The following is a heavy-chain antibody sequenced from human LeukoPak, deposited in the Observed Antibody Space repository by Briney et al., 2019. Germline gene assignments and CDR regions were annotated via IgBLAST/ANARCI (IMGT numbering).Heavy chain of an antibody. CDR1: GFTFSTYN. J-gene: IGHJ4*02. CDR3: VRDGYNLKRGDY. CDR2: ISGSSSYI. Sequence: GGSLRLSCAASGFTFSTYNMNWVRQAPGKGLEWVSSISGSSSYIYYADSVKGRFSISRDNAKNSLYLQMNSLRAEDTAVYYCVRDGYNLKRGDYWGQGTLVTVSS. V-gene: IGHV3-21*01. D-gene: IGHD5-24*01.